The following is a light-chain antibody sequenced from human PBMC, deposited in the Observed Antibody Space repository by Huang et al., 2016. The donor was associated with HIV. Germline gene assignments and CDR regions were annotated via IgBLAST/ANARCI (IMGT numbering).Light chain of an antibody. V-gene: IGKV1-39*01. CDR2: SAS. CDR3: QQSYTTPIT. Sequence: DIQMTQSPSSLSVSVGDRVTITCRASQSISTYLNWFQQKPGTAPKLLIYSASNLQSGVPSRFSGSGSGIDFTLTISSLQPEDFATYYCQQSYTTPITFGQGTKLDIK. J-gene: IGKJ2*01. CDR1: QSISTY.